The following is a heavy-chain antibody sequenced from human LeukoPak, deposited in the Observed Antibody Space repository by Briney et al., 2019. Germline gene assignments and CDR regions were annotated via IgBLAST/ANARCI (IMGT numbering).Heavy chain of an antibody. D-gene: IGHD1-26*01. J-gene: IGHJ1*01. CDR1: GGCFSGYY. Sequence: SEALSLTCAVYGGCFSGYYWSWIRQPPGKGLEWIGEINHSGSTNYNPSLKSRVTISVDTSKNQFSLKLSSVTAADTAVYYCASIVGATTAEYFQYWGQGTLVTVSS. CDR3: ASIVGATTAEYFQY. CDR2: INHSGST. V-gene: IGHV4-34*01.